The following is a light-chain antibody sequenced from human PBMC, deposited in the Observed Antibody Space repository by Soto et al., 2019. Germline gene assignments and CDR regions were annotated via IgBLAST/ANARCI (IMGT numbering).Light chain of an antibody. CDR2: GAS. CDR1: QSVSRN. Sequence: EIVMTQSPATRSVSPGERATLSCRASQSVSRNLAWYQQKPGQAPRLLIYGASARATGIPARFSGGGSGTEFTLTISSLQSEDFAVYYCQHYINRPFTFGPGTKVDIK. J-gene: IGKJ3*01. CDR3: QHYINRPFT. V-gene: IGKV3-15*01.